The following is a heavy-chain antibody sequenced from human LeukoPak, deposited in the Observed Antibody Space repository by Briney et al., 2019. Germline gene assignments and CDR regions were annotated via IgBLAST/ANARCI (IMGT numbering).Heavy chain of an antibody. Sequence: SQTLSLTCTVSGGSISSGGYYWSWIRQHPGKGLEWIGYIYYSGSTYYNPSLKSRVTISVDTSKNQFSLKLSSVTAADTAVYFCGRDRGHYFDYWGQGTLITVSS. CDR2: IYYSGST. CDR1: GGSISSGGYY. V-gene: IGHV4-31*03. J-gene: IGHJ4*02. CDR3: GRDRGHYFDY.